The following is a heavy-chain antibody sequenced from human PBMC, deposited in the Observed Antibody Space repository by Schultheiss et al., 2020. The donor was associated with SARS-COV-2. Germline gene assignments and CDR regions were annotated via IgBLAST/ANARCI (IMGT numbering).Heavy chain of an antibody. D-gene: IGHD4-23*01. CDR1: GLTVSSNY. CDR3: ARADDYGGNSLDH. CDR2: ISSSSSYT. Sequence: GESLKISCASSGLTVSSNYMSWVRQAPGKGLEWVSYISSSSSYTNYADSVRGRLTISRDNAKNTVYLQMNSLRVEDTAIYYCARADDYGGNSLDHWGQGTLVTVSS. J-gene: IGHJ4*02. V-gene: IGHV3-11*05.